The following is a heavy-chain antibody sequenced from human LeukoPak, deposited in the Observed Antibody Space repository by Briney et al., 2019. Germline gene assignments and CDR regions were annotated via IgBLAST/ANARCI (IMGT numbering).Heavy chain of an antibody. CDR3: ATPGGH. Sequence: GGSLRLSCTVSGFTLSEYYMTWVRQAPRKGLEWVAYISRSGRDIDYADSVKGRFSISRDNTKSSLFLQMNGLTAEDTAVYYCATPGGHWGQGTLVTVSS. CDR2: ISRSGRDI. J-gene: IGHJ4*02. V-gene: IGHV3-11*01. CDR1: GFTLSEYY. D-gene: IGHD3-16*01.